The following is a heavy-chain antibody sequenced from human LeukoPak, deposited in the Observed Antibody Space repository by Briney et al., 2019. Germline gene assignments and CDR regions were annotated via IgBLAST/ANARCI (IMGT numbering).Heavy chain of an antibody. V-gene: IGHV4-59*05. J-gene: IGHJ4*02. Sequence: SETLSLTCTVSGGSISSYYWSWVRQPAGKGLEWIGIIYYSGSTSYNPSLKSRVTISIDTSKNQFSLKLSSVTAADTAVYYCAGPLLTYYSDSSTYSWGQGTLVTVSS. CDR1: GGSISSYY. D-gene: IGHD3-22*01. CDR2: IYYSGST. CDR3: AGPLLTYYSDSSTYS.